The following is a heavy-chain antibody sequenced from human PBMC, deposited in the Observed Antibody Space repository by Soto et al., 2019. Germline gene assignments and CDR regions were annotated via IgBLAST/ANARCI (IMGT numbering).Heavy chain of an antibody. V-gene: IGHV4-39*07. J-gene: IGHJ4*02. CDR1: GGSISSSSYY. Sequence: SETLSLTCTVSGGSISSSSYYWGWIRQPPGKGLEWIGSIYYSGSTYYNPSLKSRVTISVDTSKNQFSLKLSSVTAADTAVYYCARDQITKVRGVWYFDYWGQGTLVTVSS. CDR3: ARDQITKVRGVWYFDY. D-gene: IGHD3-10*01. CDR2: IYYSGST.